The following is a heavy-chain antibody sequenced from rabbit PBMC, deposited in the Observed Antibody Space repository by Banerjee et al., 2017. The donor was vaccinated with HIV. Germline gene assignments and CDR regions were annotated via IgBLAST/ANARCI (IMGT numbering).Heavy chain of an antibody. CDR1: GLSLSSNA. CDR2: IYAGDGST. Sequence: LEESGGGLVKPGGTLTLTCTVSGLSLSSNAMCWFRQAPGKGPEWIACIYAGDGSTDYASWVNGRFTIASDNAQNTVDLQMTSLTASDTATYFCARNWDLWGPGTLVTVS. CDR3: ARNWDL. J-gene: IGHJ4*01. V-gene: IGHV1S47*01.